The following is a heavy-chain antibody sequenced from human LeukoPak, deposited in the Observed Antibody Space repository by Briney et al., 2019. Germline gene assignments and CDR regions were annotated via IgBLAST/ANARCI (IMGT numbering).Heavy chain of an antibody. V-gene: IGHV4-4*07. CDR1: GGSISSYY. Sequence: SETLSLTCTVSGGSISSYYWSWIRQPAGKGLEWIGRIYTSGSTNYNPSLKSRVTMSVDTSKNQFSLKLSSVTAADTALYYCARHRRIAGVTCDYFDYWGQGTLVTVSS. CDR3: ARHRRIAGVTCDYFDY. CDR2: IYTSGST. J-gene: IGHJ4*02. D-gene: IGHD1-26*01.